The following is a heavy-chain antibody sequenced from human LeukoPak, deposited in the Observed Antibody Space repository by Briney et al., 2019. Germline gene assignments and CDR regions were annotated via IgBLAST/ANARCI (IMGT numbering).Heavy chain of an antibody. CDR1: GFSFSYG. J-gene: IGHJ6*03. D-gene: IGHD6-6*01. Sequence: GGSLRLSCVASGFSFSYGMHWVRQAPGKGLEWLTFIHYDERNEYYADSVKGRFTISRDNSKNTLYLQMNSLRAEDTAVYFCAKAESSSSGYYYYMDVWGKGTMVTVSS. CDR2: IHYDERNE. CDR3: AKAESSSSGYYYYMDV. V-gene: IGHV3-30*02.